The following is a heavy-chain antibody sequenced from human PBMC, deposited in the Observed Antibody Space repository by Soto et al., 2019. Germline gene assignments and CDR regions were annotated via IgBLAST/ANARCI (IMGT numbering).Heavy chain of an antibody. J-gene: IGHJ6*02. V-gene: IGHV4-39*01. CDR1: GGSISSRRYY. CDR2: IYYSGST. CDR3: ARKNGDDHYYYYGMDG. D-gene: IGHD4-17*01. Sequence: XATLSLPFTVSGGSISSRRYYWGWIRQPPGKGLEWIGSIYYSGSTYYNPSLKNRVTISVDTSKNQFSLKLSSVTAADTGVYYCARKNGDDHYYYYGMDGWGQGTTVTVSS.